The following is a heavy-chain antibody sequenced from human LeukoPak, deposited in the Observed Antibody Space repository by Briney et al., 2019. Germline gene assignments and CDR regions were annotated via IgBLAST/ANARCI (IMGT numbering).Heavy chain of an antibody. V-gene: IGHV1-58*02. J-gene: IGHJ4*02. CDR2: IVVGSGNT. D-gene: IGHD3-10*01. CDR1: GFTFTSSA. CDR3: AADRIPYYYGSGSYGLMG. Sequence: ASVKVSCKASGFTFTSSAMQWVRQARGQRLEWIGWIVVGSGNTNYAQKFQERVTITRDMSTSTAYMELSSLRSEDTAVYYCAADRIPYYYGSGSYGLMGWGQGTLVTVSS.